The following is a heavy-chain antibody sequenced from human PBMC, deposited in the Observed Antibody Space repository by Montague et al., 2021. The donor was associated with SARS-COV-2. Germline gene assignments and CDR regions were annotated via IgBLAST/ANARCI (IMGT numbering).Heavy chain of an antibody. CDR1: GGSISSSNYY. J-gene: IGHJ4*02. CDR3: ARGTYTSGWFQQFDY. D-gene: IGHD6-19*01. V-gene: IGHV4-39*01. CDR2: IYYSGTT. Sequence: SETLSLTCTVSGGSISSSNYYWGWHRQPPGKGLEWKVSIYYSGTTYYNPSLQSRVTISVDTSKKQFSLKLSSVTAAATAVYYCARGTYTSGWFQQFDYWAQGTLVTVSS.